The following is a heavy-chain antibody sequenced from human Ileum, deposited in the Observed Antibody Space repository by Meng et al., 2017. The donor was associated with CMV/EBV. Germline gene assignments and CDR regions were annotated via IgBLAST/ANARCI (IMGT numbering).Heavy chain of an antibody. CDR1: GGSISSYY. J-gene: IGHJ6*02. D-gene: IGHD5-12*01. CDR2: IYYSGST. CDR3: ARKLSGGYSGYRRGMDV. V-gene: IGHV4-59*01. Sequence: SETLSLTCTVSGGSISSYYWSWIRQPPGKGLEWIGYIYYSGSTNYNPSLKSRVTISVDTSKNQFSLKLSSVTAADTAVYYCARKLSGGYSGYRRGMDVWGQGTSVTVSS.